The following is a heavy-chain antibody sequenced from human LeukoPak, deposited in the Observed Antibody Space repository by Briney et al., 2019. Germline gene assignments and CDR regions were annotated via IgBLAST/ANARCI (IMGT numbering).Heavy chain of an antibody. Sequence: GASVKVSCKASGYTFTSYDINWVRQATGQGLEWMGWMNPNSGNTGYAQKFQGRVTITRNTSISTAYMELSSLRSEDTAVYYCARPYYDFWSGYFHDAFDIWGQGTMVTVSS. V-gene: IGHV1-8*03. J-gene: IGHJ3*02. CDR2: MNPNSGNT. CDR1: GYTFTSYD. CDR3: ARPYYDFWSGYFHDAFDI. D-gene: IGHD3-3*01.